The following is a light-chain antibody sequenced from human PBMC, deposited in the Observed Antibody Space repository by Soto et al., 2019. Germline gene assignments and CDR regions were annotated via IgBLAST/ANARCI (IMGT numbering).Light chain of an antibody. CDR2: IND. CDR1: RSNIGDNP. V-gene: IGLV1-44*01. J-gene: IGLJ1*01. CDR3: AAWDDSLNAL. Sequence: QSVLTQPPSASGTPGQRITISCSGSRSNIGDNPVNWYQQLPGAAPKLLIYINDQRPSGVPDRFSGSKSGTSASLAISGLQPEDEADYYCAAWDDSLNALFGTWTKVTVL.